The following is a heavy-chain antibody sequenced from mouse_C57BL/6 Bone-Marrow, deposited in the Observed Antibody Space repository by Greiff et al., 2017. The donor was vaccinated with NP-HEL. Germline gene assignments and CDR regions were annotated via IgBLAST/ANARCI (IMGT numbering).Heavy chain of an antibody. D-gene: IGHD1-1*01. CDR2: FYPGSGSI. J-gene: IGHJ2*01. V-gene: IGHV1-62-2*01. CDR3: ARHGRSSYYYGSSPYYFDD. CDR1: GYTFTEYS. Sequence: QVQLKQSGAELVKPGASVKLSCKASGYTFTEYSIHWVKQRSGQGLEWIGWFYPGSGSIKYNEKFKDKATLTADKSSSTVYLELSRLTSEDSAVYFCARHGRSSYYYGSSPYYFDDWGQGTTLTVSS.